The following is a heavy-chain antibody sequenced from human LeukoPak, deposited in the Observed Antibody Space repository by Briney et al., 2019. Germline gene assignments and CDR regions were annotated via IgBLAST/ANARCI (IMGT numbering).Heavy chain of an antibody. CDR1: GFNFSRNG. CDR2: MGYDGTNK. D-gene: IGHD3-10*02. Sequence: GGSLRLSCAASGFNFSRNGMHWVRQAPGKGLEWVAFMGYDGTNKFYGASVRGRFTISRDNSKNTLDLQMNSLRPEGTAIYYCATDFDDVNGDYYYIPEYWGRGMLVTVSS. J-gene: IGHJ4*02. V-gene: IGHV3-30*02. CDR3: ATDFDDVNGDYYYIPEY.